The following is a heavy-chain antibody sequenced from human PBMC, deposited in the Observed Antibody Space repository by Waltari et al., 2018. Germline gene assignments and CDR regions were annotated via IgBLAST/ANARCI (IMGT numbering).Heavy chain of an antibody. CDR3: AKDLTGWGAFDI. J-gene: IGHJ3*02. Sequence: EVQLLESGGDLVQPVGSLRLSCIAYCFRFSNYDMYWVRQAPGKGLEWVSRLSGSASLKDYADSVKGRFTISRENSKNTLFLQMNSLRADDTAVYYCAKDLTGWGAFDIWGQGTMVTVSS. CDR1: CFRFSNYD. V-gene: IGHV3-23*01. D-gene: IGHD1-20*01. CDR2: LSGSASLK.